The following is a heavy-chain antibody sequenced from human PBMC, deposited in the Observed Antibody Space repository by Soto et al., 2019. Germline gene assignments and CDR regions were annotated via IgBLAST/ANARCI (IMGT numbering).Heavy chain of an antibody. CDR3: ARVPGL. J-gene: IGHJ2*01. Sequence: QLQLQESGSGLVKPSQTLSLTCAVSGGSISSGGYSWSWIRQPPGKGLEWIGYIYHSGSTYNNPSLKSRVPISGDRAKTQFSLTLSSVTAADTAVYYCARVPGLWGRGTLVTVSS. CDR1: GGSISSGGYS. CDR2: IYHSGST. V-gene: IGHV4-30-2*01.